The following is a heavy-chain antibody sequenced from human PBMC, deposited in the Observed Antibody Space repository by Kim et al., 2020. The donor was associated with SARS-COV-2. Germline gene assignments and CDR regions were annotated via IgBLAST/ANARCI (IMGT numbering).Heavy chain of an antibody. Sequence: FIYYADSVKGRFTISRDNAKNSLYLQMNSLRAEDTAVYYCATPYGSRGDNYWGQGTLVTVSS. J-gene: IGHJ4*02. CDR3: ATPYGSRGDNY. V-gene: IGHV3-21*06. CDR2: FI. D-gene: IGHD3-10*01.